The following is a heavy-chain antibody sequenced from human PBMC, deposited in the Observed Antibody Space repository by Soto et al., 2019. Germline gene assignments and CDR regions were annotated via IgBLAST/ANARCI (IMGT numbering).Heavy chain of an antibody. CDR2: ISGSGGST. V-gene: IGHV3-23*01. D-gene: IGHD3-3*01. Sequence: GGSLRLSCAASGFTFSSYAMSWVRQAPGKGLEWVSAISGSGGSTYYADSVKGRFTISRDNSKNTLYLQMNSLGAEDTAVYYCAKAFWSGYPAYYYYGMDVWGQGTTVTVSS. J-gene: IGHJ6*02. CDR3: AKAFWSGYPAYYYYGMDV. CDR1: GFTFSSYA.